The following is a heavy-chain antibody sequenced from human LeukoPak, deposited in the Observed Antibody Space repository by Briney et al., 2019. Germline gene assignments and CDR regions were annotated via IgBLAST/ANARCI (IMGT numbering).Heavy chain of an antibody. D-gene: IGHD5-18*01. V-gene: IGHV4-59*01. Sequence: SETLSHTCTVSGGSISSYYWSWIRQPPGKGLEWIGYIYYSGSTNYNPSLKSRVTISVDTSKNQFSLKLSSVTAADTAVYYCARDNTAMVYGERFGYYGMDVWGQGTTVTVSS. CDR3: ARDNTAMVYGERFGYYGMDV. CDR2: IYYSGST. CDR1: GGSISSYY. J-gene: IGHJ6*02.